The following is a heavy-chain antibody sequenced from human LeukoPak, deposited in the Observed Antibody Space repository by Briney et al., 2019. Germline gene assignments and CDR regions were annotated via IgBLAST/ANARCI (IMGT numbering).Heavy chain of an antibody. CDR1: GFTFSRNW. Sequence: GVSLRLSCAASGFTFSRNWMSWVRQAPGKGLEWVANVNQDGSEMYYVDSVKGRFTISRDNAETSLYLQMNTLRAEDTAVYYCARGYCSGGKCYLAGFDYWGQGTVVTVSA. V-gene: IGHV3-7*04. D-gene: IGHD2-15*01. CDR2: VNQDGSEM. J-gene: IGHJ4*02. CDR3: ARGYCSGGKCYLAGFDY.